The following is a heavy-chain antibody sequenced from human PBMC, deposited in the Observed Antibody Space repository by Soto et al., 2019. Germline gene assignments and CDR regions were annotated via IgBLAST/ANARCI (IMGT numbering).Heavy chain of an antibody. CDR1: GFTFSTYA. CDR2: ISSSGAST. D-gene: IGHD4-17*01. Sequence: EVQLLESGGGLVQPGESLRLSCAASGFTFSTYAMSWVRQAPGKGLEWVSSISSSGASTSYADSVRGRFTISRDNSQNTLYLPMSSLRAEDTALYYCAKLTYSVTTAFDYWGQGTLVTVSS. V-gene: IGHV3-23*01. CDR3: AKLTYSVTTAFDY. J-gene: IGHJ4*02.